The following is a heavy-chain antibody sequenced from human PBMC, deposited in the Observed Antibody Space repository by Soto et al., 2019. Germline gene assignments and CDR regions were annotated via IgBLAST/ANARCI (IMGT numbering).Heavy chain of an antibody. CDR2: IYYSGRT. V-gene: IGHV4-59*01. CDR1: GGSIKNYY. J-gene: IGHJ5*02. CDR3: ARDREVWLRAWAFDP. Sequence: PSETLSLTCSFAGGSIKNYYWNWIRQAPGKGLEWIGYIYYSGRTNYHPSIRGRVTIPVDTSKNQFSLKLTSVTAADTAVYYCARDREVWLRAWAFDPWGQRALVTVSS. D-gene: IGHD3-9*01.